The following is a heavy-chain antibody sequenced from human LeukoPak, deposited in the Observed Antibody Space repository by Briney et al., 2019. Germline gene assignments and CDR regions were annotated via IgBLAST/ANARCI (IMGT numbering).Heavy chain of an antibody. CDR2: ISYDGSNK. Sequence: GASLRLSCAASGFTFRSSAMHWVRQAPGKGLEWVAVISYDGSNKYYADSVKGRFTISRDNSKNTLFLEMNSLRAEDTAVYYCAREDDTAAFDIWGQGTMVTVFS. J-gene: IGHJ3*02. V-gene: IGHV3-30-3*01. CDR3: AREDDTAAFDI. D-gene: IGHD5-18*01. CDR1: GFTFRSSA.